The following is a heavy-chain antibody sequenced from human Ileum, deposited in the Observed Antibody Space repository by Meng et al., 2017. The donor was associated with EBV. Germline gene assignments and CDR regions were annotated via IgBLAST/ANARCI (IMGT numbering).Heavy chain of an antibody. CDR2: ININTGNP. Sequence: QVQLVQSGSEWKKPGXSVKVSCQAAGYTFTSSSMNWVRHAPGQGLEWMGWININTGNPTYAQGFTGRFVFSLDTSVSTAYLQIDSLKADDTAVYYCARGNGWRFDYWGQGTLVTVSS. CDR3: ARGNGWRFDY. V-gene: IGHV7-4-1*01. J-gene: IGHJ4*02. D-gene: IGHD6-19*01. CDR1: GYTFTSSS.